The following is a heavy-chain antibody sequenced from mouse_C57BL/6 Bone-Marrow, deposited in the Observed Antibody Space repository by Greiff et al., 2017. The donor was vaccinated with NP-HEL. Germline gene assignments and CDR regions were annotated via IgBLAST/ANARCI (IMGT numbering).Heavy chain of an antibody. CDR3: ARHFYYYGSSYYFDY. J-gene: IGHJ2*01. Sequence: QVQLQQSGAELVKPGASVKLSCKASGYTFTEYTIHWVKQRSGQGLEWIGWFYPGSGSIKDNEKFKDKATLTADKSSSTVYMELSRCSSEDSAVYFCARHFYYYGSSYYFDYWGQGTTLTVSS. V-gene: IGHV1-62-2*01. CDR2: FYPGSGSI. D-gene: IGHD1-1*01. CDR1: GYTFTEYT.